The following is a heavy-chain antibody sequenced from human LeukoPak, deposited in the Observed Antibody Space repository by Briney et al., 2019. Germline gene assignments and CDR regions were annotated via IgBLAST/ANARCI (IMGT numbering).Heavy chain of an antibody. V-gene: IGHV1-58*02. CDR1: GFTFTSSN. J-gene: IGHJ4*02. Sequence: SVKVSCKASGFTFTSSNIQWVRQARGQRLEWIGWIVVGSGNTNYAQKFQERVIITRDMSTTTVYMELSSLRSEDTAVYYCAGTPWFGELTLDYWGQGTLVTVSS. CDR3: AGTPWFGELTLDY. CDR2: IVVGSGNT. D-gene: IGHD3-10*01.